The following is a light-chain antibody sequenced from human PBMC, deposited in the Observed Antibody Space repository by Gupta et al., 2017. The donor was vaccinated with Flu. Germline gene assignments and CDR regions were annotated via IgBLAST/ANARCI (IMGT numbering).Light chain of an antibody. CDR1: RSNIGINS. V-gene: IGLV1-51*02. Sequence: QSVLTQTPSVSAAPGQKATISCSGSRSNIGINSVSWYQHLPGTAPKLLIYEDNKRPSGIPDRFSGSKSGTSATLGISGLQAGDEADYYCGTWDSGLNAGLFGGGTQLTVL. J-gene: IGLJ3*02. CDR2: EDN. CDR3: GTWDSGLNAGL.